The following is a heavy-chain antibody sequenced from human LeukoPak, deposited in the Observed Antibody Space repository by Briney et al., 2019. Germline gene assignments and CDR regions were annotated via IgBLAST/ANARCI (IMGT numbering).Heavy chain of an antibody. V-gene: IGHV3-9*01. Sequence: GGSLRLSCAASGFTFDDYAMHWVRQAPGKGLEWVSGISWNSGSIGYADSVKGRFTISRDNAKNSLYLQMNSLRAEDTAVYYCARRRWLQTPITDYWGQGTLVTVSS. J-gene: IGHJ4*02. CDR2: ISWNSGSI. CDR3: ARRRWLQTPITDY. CDR1: GFTFDDYA. D-gene: IGHD5-24*01.